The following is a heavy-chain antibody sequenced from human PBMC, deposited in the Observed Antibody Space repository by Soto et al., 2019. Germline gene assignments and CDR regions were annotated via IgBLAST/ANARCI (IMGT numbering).Heavy chain of an antibody. D-gene: IGHD3-9*01. V-gene: IGHV4-34*01. Sequence: TSETLSLTCAVYGGSFSGYYWSWIRQAPGRGLEWIGETNSSGSTSYNPSLKSRVTISVDTSRNQFSLMLSSVSAADTAVYYCAMSYDISTGNYPYWGQGTLVTVSS. CDR3: AMSYDISTGNYPY. CDR2: TNSSGST. CDR1: GGSFSGYY. J-gene: IGHJ1*01.